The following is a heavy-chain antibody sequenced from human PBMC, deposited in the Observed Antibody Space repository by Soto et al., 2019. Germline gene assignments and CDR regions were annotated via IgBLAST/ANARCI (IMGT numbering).Heavy chain of an antibody. CDR3: ASEAVAGLGRNFAN. J-gene: IGHJ4*02. D-gene: IGHD6-13*01. Sequence: QVQLQESGPGLVKPSQTLSLTCTVSGGSISSGGYYWSWIRQHPGKGLEWIGYIYYSGSTYHNPSLKSRITISVDTSKNQFSLKLSSVTAADTAVYYCASEAVAGLGRNFANWGQGTLVTVSS. CDR2: IYYSGST. CDR1: GGSISSGGYY. V-gene: IGHV4-31*03.